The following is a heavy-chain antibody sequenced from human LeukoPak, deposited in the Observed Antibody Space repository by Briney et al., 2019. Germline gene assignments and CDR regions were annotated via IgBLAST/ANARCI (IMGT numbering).Heavy chain of an antibody. D-gene: IGHD6-19*01. Sequence: SETLSLTCAVYGGSFSGYYWSWIRQPPGQGLEWSGEINHSGSTNYNTSLKSRITISVDTSKNQFSLKLSSVTAADTAVYYCARPYSSGWRDNWFDPWGQGTLVTVSS. J-gene: IGHJ5*02. CDR3: ARPYSSGWRDNWFDP. CDR2: INHSGST. V-gene: IGHV4-34*01. CDR1: GGSFSGYY.